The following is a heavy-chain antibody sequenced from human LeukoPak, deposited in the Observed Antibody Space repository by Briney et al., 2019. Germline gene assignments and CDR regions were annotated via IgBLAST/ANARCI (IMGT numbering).Heavy chain of an antibody. CDR3: ARGVEPLAANTLAY. D-gene: IGHD1-14*01. CDR2: LYSDGNT. CDR1: GFTFITND. Sequence: GGSLRLSCAASGFTFITNDMTGVPRAPGKGLEWVSVLYSDGNTKYADSVQGRFTISRDNSKNTLYLEMNSLSPDDTAAYYCARGVEPLAANTLAYWGQGTLVTVSS. V-gene: IGHV3-53*01. J-gene: IGHJ4*02.